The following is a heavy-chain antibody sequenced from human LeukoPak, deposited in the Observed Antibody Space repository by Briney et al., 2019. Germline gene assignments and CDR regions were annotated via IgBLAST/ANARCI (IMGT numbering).Heavy chain of an antibody. Sequence: SETLSLTCGVSGGAITNYYWSWIRQPPGKGLEWIGYIYYSGSTNYNPSLKSRVTISVDTSKNQFSLNLTSVTAADTAVYFCTRSRSIDYGDYGWFVYWGQGTLVTVS. D-gene: IGHD4-17*01. J-gene: IGHJ4*02. CDR1: GGAITNYY. V-gene: IGHV4-59*08. CDR3: TRSRSIDYGDYGWFVY. CDR2: IYYSGST.